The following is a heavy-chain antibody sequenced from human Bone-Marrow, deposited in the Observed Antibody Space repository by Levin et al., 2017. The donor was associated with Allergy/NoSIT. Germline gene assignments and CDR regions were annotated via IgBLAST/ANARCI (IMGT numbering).Heavy chain of an antibody. CDR2: INFNGIT. D-gene: IGHD1-1*01. J-gene: IGHJ4*02. CDR1: GESFSGYF. CDR3: ARGGEVPSQYYFDY. Sequence: SQTLSLTCAVNGESFSGYFWTWIRQSPGKGLEWIGQINFNGITTYNPSLKSRVIISVDPTKKQFSLKLTYLTAADTAVYFCARGGEVPSQYYFDYWGQGTLVTVSS. V-gene: IGHV4-34*01.